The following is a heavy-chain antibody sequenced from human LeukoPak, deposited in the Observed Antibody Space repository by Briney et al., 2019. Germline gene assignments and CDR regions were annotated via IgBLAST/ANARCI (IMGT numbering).Heavy chain of an antibody. V-gene: IGHV3-74*03. CDR3: AKGKYSSGGVPDY. J-gene: IGHJ4*02. CDR1: GFTFSTYL. CDR2: INTDGSIT. D-gene: IGHD6-19*01. Sequence: GGSQRLSCAASGFTFSTYLMHWVRQAPGKGLVWVSRINTDGSITTYADSVKGRFTVSRDNSKNTLYLQINSLRGEDTAVYYCAKGKYSSGGVPDYWGQGTLVTVSS.